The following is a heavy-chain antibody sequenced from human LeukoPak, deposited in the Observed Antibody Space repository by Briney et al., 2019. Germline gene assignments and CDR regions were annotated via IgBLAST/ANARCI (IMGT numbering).Heavy chain of an antibody. D-gene: IGHD6-25*01. CDR1: GGSFSGYY. J-gene: IGHJ6*03. V-gene: IGHV4-34*01. CDR2: INHSGST. CDR3: ARDLGSAIHLGAYFYMDV. Sequence: PSETLSLTCAVYGGSFSGYYWSWIRQPPGKGLEWIGEINHSGSTNYNPSLKSRVTISVDTSKNQFSLKLSSVTAADTAVYYCARDLGSAIHLGAYFYMDVWGTGTPVTVSS.